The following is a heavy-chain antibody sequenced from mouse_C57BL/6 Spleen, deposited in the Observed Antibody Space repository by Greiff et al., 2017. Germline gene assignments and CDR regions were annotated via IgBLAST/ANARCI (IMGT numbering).Heavy chain of an antibody. V-gene: IGHV3-6*01. CDR1: GYSITSGYY. CDR2: ISYDGSN. D-gene: IGHD2-4*01. Sequence: VQLKESGPGLVKPSQSLSLTCSVTGYSITSGYYWNWIRQFPGNKLEWMGYISYDGSNNYNPSLKNRISITRDTSKSQFFLKLNSVTTEDTATYYCARGGLTDAMDYWGQGTSVTVSS. CDR3: ARGGLTDAMDY. J-gene: IGHJ4*01.